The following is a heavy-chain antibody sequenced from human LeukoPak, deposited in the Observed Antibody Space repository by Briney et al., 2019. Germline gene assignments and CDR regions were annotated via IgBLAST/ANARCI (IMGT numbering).Heavy chain of an antibody. CDR1: GGTFSSYA. Sequence: ASVKVSCKASGGTFSSYATSWVRQAPGQGLEWMGGISPIFGTANYAQKFQGRVTITTDESTSTAYMELSSLRSEDTAVYYCARDSGVSGTDYYYYMDVWGKGTTVTVSS. V-gene: IGHV1-69*05. D-gene: IGHD5/OR15-5a*01. CDR2: ISPIFGTA. CDR3: ARDSGVSGTDYYYYMDV. J-gene: IGHJ6*03.